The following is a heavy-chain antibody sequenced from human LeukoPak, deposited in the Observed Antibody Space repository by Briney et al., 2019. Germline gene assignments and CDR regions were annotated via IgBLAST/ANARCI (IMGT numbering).Heavy chain of an antibody. V-gene: IGHV3-23*01. CDR1: GFTFSSYA. CDR3: AKEGPTVITMVRGAVGY. D-gene: IGHD3-10*01. J-gene: IGHJ4*02. Sequence: GSLRLSCAASGFTFSSYAMSWVRQAPGKGLEWVSAISGSGGSTYYADSVKGRFTISRDNSKNTLYLQMNSLRAVDTAVYYCAKEGPTVITMVRGAVGYWGQGTLVTVSS. CDR2: ISGSGGST.